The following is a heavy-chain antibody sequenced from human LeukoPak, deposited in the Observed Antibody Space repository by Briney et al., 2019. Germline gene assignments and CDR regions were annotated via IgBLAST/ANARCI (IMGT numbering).Heavy chain of an antibody. Sequence: SVKVSCKASGGTFSSYAISWVRQAPGQGLEWMGGIIPIFGTANYAQKFQGRVTITADEPTSTAYMELSSLRSEDTAVYYCARLGSYYDSSGYPHEWGQGTLVTVSS. J-gene: IGHJ4*02. CDR3: ARLGSYYDSSGYPHE. V-gene: IGHV1-69*01. CDR2: IIPIFGTA. CDR1: GGTFSSYA. D-gene: IGHD3-22*01.